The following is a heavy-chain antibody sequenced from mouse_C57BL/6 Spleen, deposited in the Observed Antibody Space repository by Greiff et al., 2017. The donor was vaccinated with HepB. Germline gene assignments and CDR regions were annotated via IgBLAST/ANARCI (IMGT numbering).Heavy chain of an antibody. CDR2: IYPGSGST. J-gene: IGHJ4*01. Sequence: QVQLQQPGAELVKPGASVKMSCKASGYTFTSYWITWVKQRPGQGLEWIGDIYPGSGSTNYNEKFKSKATLTVDTSSSTADMQLSSLTSEDSAVYYCATIYDGYSDYAMDYGGQGTSVTVSS. CDR1: GYTFTSYW. D-gene: IGHD2-3*01. CDR3: ATIYDGYSDYAMDY. V-gene: IGHV1-55*01.